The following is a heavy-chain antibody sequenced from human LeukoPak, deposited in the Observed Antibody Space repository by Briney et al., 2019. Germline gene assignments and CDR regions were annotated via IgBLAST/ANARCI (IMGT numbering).Heavy chain of an antibody. V-gene: IGHV3-30*04. CDR2: ISYDGSNK. Sequence: PGGSLRLSCTASGFTFGDYAMSWVRQAPGKGLEWVAVISYDGSNKYYADSVKGRFTISRDNAKNSLYLQMNSLRAEDTAIYYCAKGGAEAGTLYLEYWGQGTLVTVSS. CDR1: GFTFGDYA. D-gene: IGHD6-13*01. J-gene: IGHJ4*02. CDR3: AKGGAEAGTLYLEY.